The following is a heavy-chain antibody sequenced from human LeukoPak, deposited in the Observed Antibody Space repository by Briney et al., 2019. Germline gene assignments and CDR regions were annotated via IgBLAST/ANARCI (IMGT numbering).Heavy chain of an antibody. J-gene: IGHJ4*02. Sequence: SETPSLTCAVYGGSFSGYYWSWIRQPPGKGLEWIGEINHSGSTNYNPSLKSRVTISVDTSKNQFSLKLSSVTAADTAVYYCARDNVDTATLYYFDYWGQGTLVTVSS. D-gene: IGHD5-18*01. V-gene: IGHV4-34*01. CDR3: ARDNVDTATLYYFDY. CDR2: INHSGST. CDR1: GGSFSGYY.